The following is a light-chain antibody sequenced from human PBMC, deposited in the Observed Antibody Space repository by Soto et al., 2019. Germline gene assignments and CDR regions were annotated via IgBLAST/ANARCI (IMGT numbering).Light chain of an antibody. Sequence: EIVLTQSPATLSLSPGERATLSCRASQSVGSYLAWYHQKLGQAPKLLIYDASNRATGIPARFSGSGSGTDFTLTISSLEPEDFAVYYCQQRSNWPRTFGQGTKVEIK. J-gene: IGKJ1*01. CDR1: QSVGSY. V-gene: IGKV3-11*01. CDR3: QQRSNWPRT. CDR2: DAS.